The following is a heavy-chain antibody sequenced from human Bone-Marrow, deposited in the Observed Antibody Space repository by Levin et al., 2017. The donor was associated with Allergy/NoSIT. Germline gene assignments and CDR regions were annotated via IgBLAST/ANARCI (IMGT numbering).Heavy chain of an antibody. V-gene: IGHV3-33*01. J-gene: IGHJ6*02. CDR1: GFTFSSYG. Sequence: AGGSLRLSCAASGFTFSSYGMHWVRQAPGKGLEWVAVIWYDGSNKYYADSVKGRFTISRDNSKNTLYLQMNSLRAEDTAVYYCAREGGPPSSSWGSLLLHYGMDVWGQGTTVTVSS. CDR3: AREGGPPSSSWGSLLLHYGMDV. CDR2: IWYDGSNK. D-gene: IGHD6-13*01.